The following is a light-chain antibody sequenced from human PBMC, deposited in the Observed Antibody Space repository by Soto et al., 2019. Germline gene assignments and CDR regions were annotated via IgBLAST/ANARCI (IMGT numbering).Light chain of an antibody. CDR1: QSVSSSY. V-gene: IGKV3-20*01. CDR2: GAS. J-gene: IGKJ1*01. CDR3: KQYGSSPWT. Sequence: VFSKSPVALSLSPGERATLSCRASQSVSSSYLAWYQQKPGQAPRLLIYGASSRATGIPDRFSGSGSGTDFTLTIIRLEPEDFAVYYCKQYGSSPWTFGQVTKVDNK.